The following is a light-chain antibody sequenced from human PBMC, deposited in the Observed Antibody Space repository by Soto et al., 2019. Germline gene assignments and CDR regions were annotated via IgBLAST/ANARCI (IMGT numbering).Light chain of an antibody. J-gene: IGLJ1*01. Sequence: QSVLTQPPSVSGAPGQRVTISCTGSSSNIGAGYDVHWYQQLPGTAPKLLIYGNSNRPSGVPDRFSGSKSGTSASLAITGLQAEDEADYYCQSYDSSLSGPSYVFGTGTQLTVL. CDR3: QSYDSSLSGPSYV. CDR1: SSNIGAGYD. V-gene: IGLV1-40*01. CDR2: GNS.